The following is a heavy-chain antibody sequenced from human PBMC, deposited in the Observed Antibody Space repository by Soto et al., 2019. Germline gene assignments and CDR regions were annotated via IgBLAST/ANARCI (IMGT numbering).Heavy chain of an antibody. CDR2: INPNSGGT. CDR1: GYTFTGYY. CDR3: ARDIVGGRLDAFDI. D-gene: IGHD1-26*01. Sequence: QVQLVQSGAEVKKPGASVKVSCKASGYTFTGYYMHWVRQAPGQGLEWMGWINPNSGGTNYAQKFQGWVTRTSDTSISTAYMELSRLRSDDTAVYYCARDIVGGRLDAFDIWGQGTMVTVSS. J-gene: IGHJ3*02. V-gene: IGHV1-2*04.